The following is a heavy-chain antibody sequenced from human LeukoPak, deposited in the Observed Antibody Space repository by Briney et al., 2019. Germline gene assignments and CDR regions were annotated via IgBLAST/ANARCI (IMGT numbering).Heavy chain of an antibody. CDR3: ARGFAVVVPAAMVNEFDY. Sequence: ASVKVSCKASGYTFTGYYMHWVRQAPGQELEWMGWMNPNSGNTGYAQKFQGRVTMTRNTSISTAYMELSSLRSEDTAVYYCARGFAVVVPAAMVNEFDYWGQGTLVTVSS. V-gene: IGHV1-8*02. CDR2: MNPNSGNT. D-gene: IGHD2-2*01. CDR1: GYTFTGYY. J-gene: IGHJ4*02.